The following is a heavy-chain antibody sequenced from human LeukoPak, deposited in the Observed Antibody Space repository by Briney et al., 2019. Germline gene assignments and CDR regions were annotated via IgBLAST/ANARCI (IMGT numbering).Heavy chain of an antibody. Sequence: SETLSLTCTVSGGSISSYYWSWIRQPPGKGLEWIGFIFYSGTTNYNPSLKSRVTISVDTSKNQFSLKLSSVTAADTAVYYCASILPARGFDYWGRGTLVTVSS. CDR3: ASILPARGFDY. J-gene: IGHJ4*02. V-gene: IGHV4-59*12. CDR2: IFYSGTT. CDR1: GGSISSYY. D-gene: IGHD1-14*01.